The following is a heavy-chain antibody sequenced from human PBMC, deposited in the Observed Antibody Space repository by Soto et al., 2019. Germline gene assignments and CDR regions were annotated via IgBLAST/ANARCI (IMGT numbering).Heavy chain of an antibody. CDR1: DGSVSSGSYY. Sequence: QVQLQESGPGLVKPSETLSLTCTVSDGSVSSGSYYWNWIRQPPGKGLEWIGFIYYSGSTHYNPSLQSRVTISVDTSRNQFSLRLSSVTAAYTVIYYCARLRGDPTLAFDIWGQGTMVTVSS. V-gene: IGHV4-61*01. CDR2: IYYSGST. J-gene: IGHJ3*02. CDR3: ARLRGDPTLAFDI. D-gene: IGHD2-21*01.